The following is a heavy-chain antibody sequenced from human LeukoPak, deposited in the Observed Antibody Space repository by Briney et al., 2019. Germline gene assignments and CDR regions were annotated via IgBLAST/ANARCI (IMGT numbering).Heavy chain of an antibody. J-gene: IGHJ4*02. Sequence: TSETLSLTCTVSGGSVSSGSYYWSWIRQPPGKGLEWIGYIYYSGSTNYNPSLKSRVTISVDTSKNQFSLKLSSVTAADTAVYYCASRGRGAMANFDYWGQGTLVTVSS. D-gene: IGHD5-18*01. CDR2: IYYSGST. CDR3: ASRGRGAMANFDY. CDR1: GGSVSSGSYY. V-gene: IGHV4-61*01.